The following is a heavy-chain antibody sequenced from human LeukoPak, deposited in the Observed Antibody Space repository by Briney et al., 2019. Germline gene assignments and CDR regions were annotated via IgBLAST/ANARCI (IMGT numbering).Heavy chain of an antibody. CDR3: ARAWGMGGAFDI. CDR1: GFTFSSNW. Sequence: GGSLRLSCAASGFTFSSNWMHWVRQAPGKGLVWVSRINEDGSTTNYADSVKGRFTISRDNSKNTLYLQMNSLRAEDTAVYYCARAWGMGGAFDIWGQGTMVTVSS. V-gene: IGHV3-74*01. D-gene: IGHD3-16*01. CDR2: INEDGSTT. J-gene: IGHJ3*02.